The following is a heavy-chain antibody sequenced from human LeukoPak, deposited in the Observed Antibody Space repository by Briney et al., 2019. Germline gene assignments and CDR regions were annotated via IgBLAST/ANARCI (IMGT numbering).Heavy chain of an antibody. CDR3: ARNRNDDGDYLDAFDI. J-gene: IGHJ3*02. CDR2: INYSGST. CDR1: AGSVSSGSHF. V-gene: IGHV4-61*01. D-gene: IGHD4-17*01. Sequence: PSETLSLTCTCTVSAGSVSSGSHFWSWIRQPPGKGLQWIGYINYSGSTNYNPSLKSRVTISVDTSKNQFSLQLRSVTAADTGVYYCARNRNDDGDYLDAFDIWGQGTMVTVSS.